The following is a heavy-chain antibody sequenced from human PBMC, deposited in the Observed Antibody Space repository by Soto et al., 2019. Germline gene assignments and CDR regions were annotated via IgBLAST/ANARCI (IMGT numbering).Heavy chain of an antibody. Sequence: QVQLVESGGGWVQPGRSFRLSCEAQGFSFTTYGMHWVRQAPGKGLEWVAVIGYDGNNKYYADSVEGRFTISRDNSKNTVYLQMKSLRGDDTAVYYCARGGVTGIVGIFGSPLDIWGQGTVVTVSS. CDR3: ARGGVTGIVGIFGSPLDI. V-gene: IGHV3-33*01. J-gene: IGHJ3*02. D-gene: IGHD1-1*01. CDR2: IGYDGNNK. CDR1: GFSFTTYG.